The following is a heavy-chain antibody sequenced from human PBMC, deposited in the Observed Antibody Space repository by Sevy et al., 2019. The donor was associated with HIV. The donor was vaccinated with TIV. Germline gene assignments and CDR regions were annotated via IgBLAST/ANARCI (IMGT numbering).Heavy chain of an antibody. J-gene: IGHJ4*02. CDR2: MSYDGSNK. D-gene: IGHD6-19*01. CDR1: GFTFSRYG. V-gene: IGHV3-30*18. Sequence: GSLRLSCVASGFTFSRYGMHWVRQAPGKGLEWVAVMSYDGSNKFYADSMQGRFTISRDNSKNTLYLQMNSLRADDTAVYYCAKEEGEYSSAYYGFFDYWGQGSLVTVSS. CDR3: AKEEGEYSSAYYGFFDY.